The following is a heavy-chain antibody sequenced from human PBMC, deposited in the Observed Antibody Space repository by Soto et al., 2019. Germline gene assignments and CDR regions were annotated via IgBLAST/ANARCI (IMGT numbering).Heavy chain of an antibody. V-gene: IGHV4-59*01. Sequence: SETLSLTCTVSGGSISSYYWSWIRQPPGKGLEWIGYIYYSGSTNYNPSLKSRVTISVDTSKNQFSLKLSSVTAADTAVYYCARVESGSFRGRYYFDYWGQGTLVTVSS. J-gene: IGHJ4*02. CDR1: GGSISSYY. CDR2: IYYSGST. CDR3: ARVESGSFRGRYYFDY. D-gene: IGHD1-26*01.